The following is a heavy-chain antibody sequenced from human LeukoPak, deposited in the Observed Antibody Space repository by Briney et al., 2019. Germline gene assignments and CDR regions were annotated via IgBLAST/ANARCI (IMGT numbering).Heavy chain of an antibody. V-gene: IGHV3-23*01. CDR3: ARDIVEMATNLYYYYYMDV. D-gene: IGHD5-24*01. J-gene: IGHJ6*03. Sequence: GGSLRLSCAASGFTFSTYAMNWVRHTPGKWLEWVSAISGSGGSTYSADSVKGRFTISRDNAKNSLYLQMNSLRAEDTAVYYCARDIVEMATNLYYYYYMDVWGKGTTVTISS. CDR2: ISGSGGST. CDR1: GFTFSTYA.